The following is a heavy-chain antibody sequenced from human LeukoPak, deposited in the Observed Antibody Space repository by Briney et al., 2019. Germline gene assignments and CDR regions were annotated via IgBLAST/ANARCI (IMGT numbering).Heavy chain of an antibody. V-gene: IGHV1-18*04. CDR2: ISAYNGNT. CDR3: ARIPGRLRADYYYYYMDV. CDR1: GYTFTAYY. D-gene: IGHD5-12*01. Sequence: ASVKVSCKASGYTFTAYYIHWVRQAPGQGLEWMGWISAYNGNTNYAQKLQGRVTMTTDTSTSTAYMELRSLRSDDTAVYYCARIPGRLRADYYYYYMDVWGKGTTVTVSS. J-gene: IGHJ6*03.